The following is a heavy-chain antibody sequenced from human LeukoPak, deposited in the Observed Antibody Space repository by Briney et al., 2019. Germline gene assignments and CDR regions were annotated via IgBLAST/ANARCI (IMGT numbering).Heavy chain of an antibody. V-gene: IGHV4-39*07. CDR1: GGSISSPGYY. CDR3: TRESGPYCPFGY. D-gene: IGHD1-26*01. CDR2: IYYRGGT. Sequence: PSETLSLTCTVSGGSISSPGYYWGWIRQPPGKGLGWIGNIYYRGGTQYNSSLKSRVTISVDTSKNQFSLKVSSVTAADTAMYYCTRESGPYCPFGYWGQGTLVVVPS. J-gene: IGHJ4*02.